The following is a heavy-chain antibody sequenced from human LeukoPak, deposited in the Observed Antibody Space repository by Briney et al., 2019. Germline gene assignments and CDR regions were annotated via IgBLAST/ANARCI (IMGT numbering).Heavy chain of an antibody. D-gene: IGHD4-17*01. CDR2: ISASGNRK. J-gene: IGHJ4*02. V-gene: IGHV3-23*01. CDR3: ATDYGDYEPIDY. Sequence: GGPLTLSCAASQFTLNTYAMTWVRQAPGKGLEWVSGISASGNRKDYADSVKGRFTISRDNSKNTLYLQMDSLRPDDTAIYYCATDYGDYEPIDYWGQGTLVTVSS. CDR1: QFTLNTYA.